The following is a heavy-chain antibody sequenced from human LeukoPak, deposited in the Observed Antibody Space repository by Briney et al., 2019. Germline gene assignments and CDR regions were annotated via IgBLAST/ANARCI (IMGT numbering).Heavy chain of an antibody. V-gene: IGHV1-69*13. D-gene: IGHD2-21*01. CDR1: RGTFSSYA. Sequence: GASVKVSCKASRGTFSSYAISWVRQAPGQGLEWMGGIIPIFGTANYAQKFQGRVTITADESTSTAYMELSSLRSEDTAVYYCARVGYCGGDCYSYYFDYWGQGTLVTVSS. J-gene: IGHJ4*02. CDR3: ARVGYCGGDCYSYYFDY. CDR2: IIPIFGTA.